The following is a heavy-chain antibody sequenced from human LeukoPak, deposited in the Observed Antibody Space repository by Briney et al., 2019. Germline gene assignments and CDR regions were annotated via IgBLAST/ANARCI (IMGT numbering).Heavy chain of an antibody. CDR2: ISGSGGST. V-gene: IGHV3-23*01. Sequence: QSGGSLRLSCAASGFSFSSYAMSWVRQAPGRGLEWVSVISGSGGSTYYSDSVEGRFTISRDNSKNTLSLHLNSLRSEDTAVYYCARYEYFDLWGQGTLVIVSS. CDR3: ARYEYFDL. CDR1: GFSFSSYA. D-gene: IGHD2-15*01. J-gene: IGHJ4*02.